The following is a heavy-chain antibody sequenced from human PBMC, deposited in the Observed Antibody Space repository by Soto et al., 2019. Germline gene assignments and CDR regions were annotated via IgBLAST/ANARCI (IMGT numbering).Heavy chain of an antibody. Sequence: QVQLVQSGGEVKKPGASVKVSCKASGYTFTGYGISWVRQAPGQGLEWMGWISAYNGNTNYAQRLPGRVTMTTDTSTSTAYMELRSLRSDDTAVYYCARDYFLAVALNRDGMDVWGQGTTVIVSS. CDR3: ARDYFLAVALNRDGMDV. D-gene: IGHD6-19*01. CDR2: ISAYNGNT. J-gene: IGHJ6*02. CDR1: GYTFTGYG. V-gene: IGHV1-18*01.